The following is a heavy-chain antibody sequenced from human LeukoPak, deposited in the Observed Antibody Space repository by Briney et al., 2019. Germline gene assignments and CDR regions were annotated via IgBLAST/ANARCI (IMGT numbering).Heavy chain of an antibody. J-gene: IGHJ4*02. CDR3: ARDNGDSSY. V-gene: IGHV4-39*07. CDR1: GGSISNDRYY. Sequence: PSETLSLTCSVSGGSISNDRYYWGWIRQPPGKALEWIGGVYHSGSSYYNPSRKSRVTISVDTSKNQFSLKLSSVTAADTAVYYCARDNGDSSYWGQGTLVTVSS. CDR2: VYHSGSS. D-gene: IGHD4-17*01.